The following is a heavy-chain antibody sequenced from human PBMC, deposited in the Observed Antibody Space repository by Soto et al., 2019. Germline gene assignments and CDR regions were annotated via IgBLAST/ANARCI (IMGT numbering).Heavy chain of an antibody. D-gene: IGHD2-21*02. CDR3: AKEMAYCGGDCYSPGADY. Sequence: QVQLVESGGGVVQPGRSLRLSCAASGFTFSSYGMHWVRQAPGKGLEWVAVISYDGSNKYYADSVKGRFTISRDNSKNTLYLQMNSLRAEDTAVYYCAKEMAYCGGDCYSPGADYWGQGTLVTVSS. J-gene: IGHJ4*02. CDR2: ISYDGSNK. CDR1: GFTFSSYG. V-gene: IGHV3-30*18.